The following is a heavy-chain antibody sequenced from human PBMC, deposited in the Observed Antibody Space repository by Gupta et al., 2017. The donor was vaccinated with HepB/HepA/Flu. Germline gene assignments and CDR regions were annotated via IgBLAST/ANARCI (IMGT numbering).Heavy chain of an antibody. V-gene: IGHV1-69*04. Sequence: HVQLVQSGAEVKKPGSSVTVSCKAPGGSLRRYAISWARQAPGQGLEWMGRVIPILGKANYARQFQGRVTITADKSTSTAYMELSSLKSEDTAVYYCAREDSGGDWGQGTLVTVSS. D-gene: IGHD5-12*01. CDR2: VIPILGKA. CDR1: GGSLRRYA. J-gene: IGHJ4*02. CDR3: AREDSGGD.